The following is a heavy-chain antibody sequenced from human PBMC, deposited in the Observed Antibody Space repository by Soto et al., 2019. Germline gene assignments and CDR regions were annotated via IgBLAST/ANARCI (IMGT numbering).Heavy chain of an antibody. J-gene: IGHJ6*02. D-gene: IGHD3-10*01. Sequence: QVQLQESGPGLVKSSQTLSLTCAVSGGSISSGGNYWSWIRQHPGKGLEWIGYIYYSGSTYYNPSLKSRVTISVDTSKNQFSLKLNSVTAADTAVYYCAGARMVRGVIYYYGMDVWGQGTTVTVSS. CDR2: IYYSGST. CDR1: GGSISSGGNY. CDR3: AGARMVRGVIYYYGMDV. V-gene: IGHV4-31*11.